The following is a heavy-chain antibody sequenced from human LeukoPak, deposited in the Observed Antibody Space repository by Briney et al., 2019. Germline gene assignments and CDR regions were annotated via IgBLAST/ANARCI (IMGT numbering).Heavy chain of an antibody. D-gene: IGHD3-22*01. CDR2: ISSSSSYI. CDR3: ARDGTDYYDSSGYYLVQYYYYYYGMDV. J-gene: IGHJ6*02. Sequence: RSGGSLRLSCAASGFTFSSYSMNWVRQAPGKGLEWVSSISSSSSYIYYADSVKGRFTISRDNAKNSLYLQMNSLRAEDTAVYYCARDGTDYYDSSGYYLVQYYYYYYGMDVWGQGTTVTVSS. V-gene: IGHV3-21*01. CDR1: GFTFSSYS.